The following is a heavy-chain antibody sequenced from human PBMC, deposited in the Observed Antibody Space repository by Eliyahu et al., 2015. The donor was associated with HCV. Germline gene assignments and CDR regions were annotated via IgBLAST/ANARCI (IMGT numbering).Heavy chain of an antibody. CDR2: IRYDGSNT. Sequence: QVQLVESGGGVVQPGGSLRLSCAASGFTFXPYGMHWVRQAPGKGLEWVTFIRYDGSNTYYGDSVKGRFTISRDNSKNTLHLQMNTLRPEDTAVYYCARDGMTTVTTRAPDYWGQGTLVTVSS. CDR3: ARDGMTTVTTRAPDY. V-gene: IGHV3-30*02. J-gene: IGHJ4*02. CDR1: GFTFXPYG. D-gene: IGHD4-17*01.